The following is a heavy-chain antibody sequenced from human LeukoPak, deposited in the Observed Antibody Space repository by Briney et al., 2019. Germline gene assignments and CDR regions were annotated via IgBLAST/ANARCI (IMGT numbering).Heavy chain of an antibody. J-gene: IGHJ3*02. Sequence: ASVKVSCKVSGYTLTELSMHWVRQAPGKGLEWMGGFDPEDGETIYAQKFQGRVTMTEDTSTDTAYMELSSLRSEDTAVYYCARATRDYYYDSSGDAFDIWGQGTMVTVSS. CDR3: ARATRDYYYDSSGDAFDI. CDR2: FDPEDGET. D-gene: IGHD3-22*01. CDR1: GYTLTELS. V-gene: IGHV1-24*01.